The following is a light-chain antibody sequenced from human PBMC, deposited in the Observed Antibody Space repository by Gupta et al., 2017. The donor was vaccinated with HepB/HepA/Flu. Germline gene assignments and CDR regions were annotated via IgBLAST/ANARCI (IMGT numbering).Light chain of an antibody. Sequence: QSVLTQPPSASGTPGQRVTISCSGSSSNIGSNTVNWYQQLPGTAPKLLIYSNNQRPSGVPDRFSGSKSGTSASLAISGLQSEDEADDYWAAWDDSLNGVVCGGGTKLTV. J-gene: IGLJ2*01. V-gene: IGLV1-44*01. CDR1: SSNIGSNT. CDR3: AAWDDSLNGVV. CDR2: SNN.